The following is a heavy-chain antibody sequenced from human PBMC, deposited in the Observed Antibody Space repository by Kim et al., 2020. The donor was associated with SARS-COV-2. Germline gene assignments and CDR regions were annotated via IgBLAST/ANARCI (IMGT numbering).Heavy chain of an antibody. Sequence: SETLSLTCAVYGGSFSGYYWSWIRQPPGKGLEWIGEINHSGSTNYNPSLKSRVTISVDTSKNQFSLKLSSVTAADTAVYYCARGAPRTVRGVYFDYWGQGTLVTVSS. V-gene: IGHV4-34*01. CDR1: GGSFSGYY. CDR3: ARGAPRTVRGVYFDY. CDR2: INHSGST. J-gene: IGHJ4*02. D-gene: IGHD3-10*01.